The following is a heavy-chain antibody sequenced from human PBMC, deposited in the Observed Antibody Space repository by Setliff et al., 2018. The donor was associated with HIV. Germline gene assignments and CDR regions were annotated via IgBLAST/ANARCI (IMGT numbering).Heavy chain of an antibody. CDR2: IKSKSDGGTT. D-gene: IGHD3-9*01. Sequence: PGGSPRLSCAVSGFTGFTFTDAWMAWVRQAPGKGLEWVGRIKSKSDGGTTDYGATVKGRFIISRDDSQNTVFLQMNSLKSEDSAIYYCATIARNTDWFSGTFYYYMDVWGKGTTVTVSS. J-gene: IGHJ6*03. V-gene: IGHV3-15*01. CDR3: ATIARNTDWFSGTFYYYMDV. CDR1: GFTFTDAW.